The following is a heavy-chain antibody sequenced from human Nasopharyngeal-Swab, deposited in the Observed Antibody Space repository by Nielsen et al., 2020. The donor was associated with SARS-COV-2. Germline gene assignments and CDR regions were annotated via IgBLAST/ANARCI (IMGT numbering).Heavy chain of an antibody. CDR3: ARDRDSGYSDQRRAFEI. J-gene: IGHJ3*02. CDR1: GGTFSSYA. D-gene: IGHD5-12*01. V-gene: IGHV1-69*13. CDR2: IIPIFGTA. Sequence: SSVKVSCKASGGTFSSYAISWVRQAPGQGLEWMGGIIPIFGTANYAQKFQGRVTITATESTSTAYIELSSLRSEDTAVYYCARDRDSGYSDQRRAFEIWGQGTMVTVSS.